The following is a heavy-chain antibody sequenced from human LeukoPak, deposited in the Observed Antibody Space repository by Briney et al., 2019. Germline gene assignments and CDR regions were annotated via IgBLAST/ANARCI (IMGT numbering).Heavy chain of an antibody. CDR2: ISGSGGST. J-gene: IGHJ4*02. D-gene: IGHD1-1*01. V-gene: IGHV3-23*01. CDR3: AKGGGGGTGSDY. CDR1: GFTFSSYA. Sequence: PGGSLRLSCAASGFTFSSYAMSWVRQAPGKGLEWVSAISGSGGSTYYADSVKGRFTIFRDNSQNTLYLQMNSLRAEDTAVYYCAKGGGGGTGSDYWGQGTLVTVSS.